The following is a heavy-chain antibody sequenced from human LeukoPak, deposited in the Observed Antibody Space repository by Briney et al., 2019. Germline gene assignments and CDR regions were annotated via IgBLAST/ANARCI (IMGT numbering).Heavy chain of an antibody. Sequence: PGGSLRLSCAASGFTFSNAWMNWVRQAPGKGLEWVGRIKSKTDGGTTDYAAPVKGRFTISRDDSKNTLYLQMNSLRAEDTAVYYCARARDDYGDPDPGSWGQGTLVTVSS. J-gene: IGHJ5*02. D-gene: IGHD4-17*01. V-gene: IGHV3-15*07. CDR2: IKSKTDGGTT. CDR1: GFTFSNAW. CDR3: ARARDDYGDPDPGS.